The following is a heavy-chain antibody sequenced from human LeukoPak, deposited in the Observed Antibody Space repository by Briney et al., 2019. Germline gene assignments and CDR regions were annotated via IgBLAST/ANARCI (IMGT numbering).Heavy chain of an antibody. CDR1: GGSISSYY. D-gene: IGHD2/OR15-2a*01. V-gene: IGHV4-59*08. Sequence: SETLSLTCTVSGGSISSYYWSWIRQPPGKGLEWIAYISDMGSINYNPSLKSRVTISLDTSKNQFSLKLSSVTAADTAVYYCAGHHPRNTVDFWGQGTLVTVSS. CDR2: ISDMGSI. J-gene: IGHJ4*02. CDR3: AGHHPRNTVDF.